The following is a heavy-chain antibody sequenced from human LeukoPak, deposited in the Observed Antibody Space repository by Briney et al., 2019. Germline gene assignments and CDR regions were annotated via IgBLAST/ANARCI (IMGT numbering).Heavy chain of an antibody. CDR2: IYTSGST. CDR3: ATTRIAARRVPVCYYYMDV. Sequence: SETLSLTCTVSGGSISSYYWSWIRQPAGKGLEWIGRIYTSGSTNYNPSLKSRVTMSVDTSKNQFSLKLSSVTAADTAVYYCATTRIAARRVPVCYYYMDVWGKGTTVTVSS. V-gene: IGHV4-4*07. D-gene: IGHD6-6*01. J-gene: IGHJ6*03. CDR1: GGSISSYY.